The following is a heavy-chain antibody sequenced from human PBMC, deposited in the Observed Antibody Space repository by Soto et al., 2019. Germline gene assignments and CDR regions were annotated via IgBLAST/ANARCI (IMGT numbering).Heavy chain of an antibody. D-gene: IGHD6-13*01. Sequence: GSPRLCCAACGVTVCSYAMGGVRQDPGKGLEWVSAISGSGGSTYYADSVKGRFTISRDNSKNTLYLQMNSLRAEDTAVYYCAGSIAAAGTFGPQGYWGQGTLVTVSS. CDR1: GVTVCSYA. V-gene: IGHV3-23*01. J-gene: IGHJ4*02. CDR3: AGSIAAAGTFGPQGY. CDR2: ISGSGGST.